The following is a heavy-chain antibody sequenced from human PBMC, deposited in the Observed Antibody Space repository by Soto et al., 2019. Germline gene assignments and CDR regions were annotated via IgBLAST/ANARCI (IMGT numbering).Heavy chain of an antibody. CDR2: INPNSGGT. J-gene: IGHJ6*02. CDR3: ASYSSSWYYYYYGMDV. Sequence: ASVKVSCKASGYTFTGYYMHWVRQAPGQGLEWMGWINPNSGGTNYAQKFKGRVTMTRDTSISTAYMELSRLRSDDTAVYYCASYSSSWYYYYYGMDVWGQGTTVTVSS. D-gene: IGHD6-13*01. CDR1: GYTFTGYY. V-gene: IGHV1-2*02.